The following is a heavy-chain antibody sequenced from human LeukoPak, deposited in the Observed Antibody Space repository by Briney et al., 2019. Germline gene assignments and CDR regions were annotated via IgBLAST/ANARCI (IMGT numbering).Heavy chain of an antibody. Sequence: GASVKVSCKTSGYIFTPHHIHWMRQAPGQGLELLGWVSAANNPEYSQKFQGRVVITRDASATTSYLELNSLRSEDAAVYYCAMSVEMPPIPSFDYWGQGTLVTVSS. V-gene: IGHV1-3*01. CDR1: GYIFTPHH. CDR2: VSAANNP. D-gene: IGHD5-24*01. CDR3: AMSVEMPPIPSFDY. J-gene: IGHJ4*02.